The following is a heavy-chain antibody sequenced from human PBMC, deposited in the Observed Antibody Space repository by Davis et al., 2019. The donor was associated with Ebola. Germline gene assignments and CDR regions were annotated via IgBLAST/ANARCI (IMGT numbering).Heavy chain of an antibody. Sequence: ASVKVSCKVSGYTLTEFSMHWVRQAPGKGLEWMGGFDPEDGETIYAQKFQGRVTMTEDTSTDTAYMELSSLRSEDTAVYYCATVKNNYYDSSGPFDYWGQGTLVTVSS. V-gene: IGHV1-24*01. CDR3: ATVKNNYYDSSGPFDY. CDR1: GYTLTEFS. D-gene: IGHD3-22*01. J-gene: IGHJ4*02. CDR2: FDPEDGET.